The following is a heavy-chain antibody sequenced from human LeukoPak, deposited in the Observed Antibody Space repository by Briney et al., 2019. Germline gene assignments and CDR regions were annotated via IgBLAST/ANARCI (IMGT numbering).Heavy chain of an antibody. Sequence: GASVKVSCKASGYTFTSYAMHWVRQAPGQRLEWMGWINAGNGNTKYSQKFQGRVTITRDTSASTAYMELSSLRSEDTAVYYCAREMTTVVMGWFDPWGQGTLVTVSS. D-gene: IGHD4-23*01. CDR3: AREMTTVVMGWFDP. CDR1: GYTFTSYA. CDR2: INAGNGNT. V-gene: IGHV1-3*01. J-gene: IGHJ5*02.